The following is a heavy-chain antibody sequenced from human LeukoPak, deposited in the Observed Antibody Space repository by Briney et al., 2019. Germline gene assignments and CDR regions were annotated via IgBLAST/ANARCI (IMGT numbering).Heavy chain of an antibody. Sequence: GESLKISCKGSGYSFTNYWIGWVRRMPGKGLEWMGTIYPGDSTSRYSPSFQGQVTISADKSISTAYLQWSSLKASDTAMYYCARRYCSSIACFSPLDYWGQGTLVTVSS. J-gene: IGHJ4*02. CDR2: IYPGDSTS. D-gene: IGHD2-2*01. V-gene: IGHV5-51*01. CDR1: GYSFTNYW. CDR3: ARRYCSSIACFSPLDY.